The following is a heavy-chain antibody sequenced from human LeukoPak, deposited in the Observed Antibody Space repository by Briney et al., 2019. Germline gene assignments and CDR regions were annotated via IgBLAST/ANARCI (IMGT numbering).Heavy chain of an antibody. CDR3: ARDRETYYDILTGYYTLGDAFDI. Sequence: ARGSLRLSCAASGFTFSTYWMHWVRQAPGKGRVWVSRINRDGSSTSYADSVKGRFTISRDNAKNTLYLQMNSLRAEDTAVYYCARDRETYYDILTGYYTLGDAFDIWGQGTMVTVSS. CDR2: INRDGSST. J-gene: IGHJ3*02. D-gene: IGHD3-9*01. CDR1: GFTFSTYW. V-gene: IGHV3-74*01.